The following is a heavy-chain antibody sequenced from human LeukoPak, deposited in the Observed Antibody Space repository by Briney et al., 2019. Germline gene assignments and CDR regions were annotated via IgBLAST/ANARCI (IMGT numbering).Heavy chain of an antibody. D-gene: IGHD4-17*01. Sequence: ASVKVSCKASGYTFTTYGISWVRQAPGQGLEWMGWISTYNTNSNYAQKLQGRVTMTTDTFASTAYMELRSLRSDDTAVYYCARTTVTTYYFDYWGQGTLVTVSS. CDR1: GYTFTTYG. CDR2: ISTYNTNS. V-gene: IGHV1-18*01. J-gene: IGHJ4*02. CDR3: ARTTVTTYYFDY.